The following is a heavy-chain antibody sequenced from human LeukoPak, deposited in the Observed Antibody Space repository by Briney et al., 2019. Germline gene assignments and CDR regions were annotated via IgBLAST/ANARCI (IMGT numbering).Heavy chain of an antibody. J-gene: IGHJ4*02. CDR2: INHSGST. CDR1: GGSFSGYY. Sequence: SETLSLTCAVYGGSFSGYYWSWIRQPPGKGLEWIGEINHSGSTNYNPSLKSRVTMSVDTSKNQFSLRLTSVTAADTAVYFCARQGELEAFDYWGQGTLVTVSS. D-gene: IGHD1-1*01. V-gene: IGHV4-34*01. CDR3: ARQGELEAFDY.